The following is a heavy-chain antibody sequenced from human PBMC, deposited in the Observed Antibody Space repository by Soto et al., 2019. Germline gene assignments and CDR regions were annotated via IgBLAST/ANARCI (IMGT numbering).Heavy chain of an antibody. CDR2: IYYTGAT. J-gene: IGHJ3*02. CDR3: ARWGAVVTAIPNAFDI. Sequence: QVQLQESGPGLVKASETLSLTCSVSGGSINNYYWSWIRQPPGKGLEWIGYIYYTGATNYNSSLKSRVTMSMDTSKNQFSLRLSSVTAADTAVYDCARWGAVVTAIPNAFDIWCQGTMATVSS. CDR1: GGSINNYY. D-gene: IGHD2-21*02. V-gene: IGHV4-59*01.